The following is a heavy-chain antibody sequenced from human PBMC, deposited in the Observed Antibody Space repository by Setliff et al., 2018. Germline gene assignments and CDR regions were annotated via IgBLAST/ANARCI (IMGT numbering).Heavy chain of an antibody. D-gene: IGHD2-8*01. CDR3: ARGLIVLPGPSGDMGYFDY. V-gene: IGHV1-24*01. CDR2: FDPEDGYT. J-gene: IGHJ4*02. CDR1: GYTLTELS. Sequence: GASVKVSCKVSGYTLTELSMHWVRQAPGKGLEWMGGFDPEDGYTIYAQKFQGRVTMTRDTSTSTVYLELSSLRSEDTAVYYCARGLIVLPGPSGDMGYFDYWGQGTLVTVSS.